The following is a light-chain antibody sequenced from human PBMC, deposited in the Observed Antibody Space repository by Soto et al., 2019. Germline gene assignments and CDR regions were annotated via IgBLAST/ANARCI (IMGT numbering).Light chain of an antibody. J-gene: IGKJ1*01. CDR3: QQSFIGPRT. Sequence: DIQMTQSPPSLSASVGDRVTITCRASQSISNYLNWYQQKPGKAPKLLIYAASILQGGVPSRFSGSGYGTDFTLTVSSLQPEDFATYFCQQSFIGPRTFGQGTKVDIK. CDR1: QSISNY. V-gene: IGKV1-39*01. CDR2: AAS.